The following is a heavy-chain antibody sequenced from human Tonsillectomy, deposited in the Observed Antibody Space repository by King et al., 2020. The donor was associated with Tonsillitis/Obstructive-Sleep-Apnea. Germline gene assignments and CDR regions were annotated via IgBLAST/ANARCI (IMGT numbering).Heavy chain of an antibody. CDR1: GFTFDDYA. CDR2: INWNSGSL. D-gene: IGHD1-26*01. CDR3: AKDREEWEMGYMDV. Sequence: VQLVESGGGLVQPGRSWRLSCAAPGFTFDDYAMHWVRQAPGTGLEWVSGINWNSGSLGYADSVKGRFTISRDNAKNSLYLQMNSLRAEDTALYYCAKDREEWEMGYMDVWGKGTTVTVSS. J-gene: IGHJ6*03. V-gene: IGHV3-9*01.